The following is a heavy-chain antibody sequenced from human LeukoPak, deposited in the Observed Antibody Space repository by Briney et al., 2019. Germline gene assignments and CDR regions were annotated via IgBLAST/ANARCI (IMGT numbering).Heavy chain of an antibody. CDR3: ARDERRYFDWLTIGWFDP. J-gene: IGHJ5*02. CDR2: ISYDGSNK. CDR1: GFTFSSYA. D-gene: IGHD3-9*01. Sequence: PGGSLRLSCAAFGFTFSSYAMHWVRQAPGKGLEWVAVISYDGSNKYYADSVKGRFTISRDNSKNTLYLQMNSLRAEDTAVYYCARDERRYFDWLTIGWFDPWGQGTLVTVSS. V-gene: IGHV3-30-3*01.